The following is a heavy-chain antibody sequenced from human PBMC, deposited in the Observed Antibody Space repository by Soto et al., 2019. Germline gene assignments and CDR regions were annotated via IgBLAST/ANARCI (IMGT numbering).Heavy chain of an antibody. CDR1: GGSITSHY. CDR2: IHHSGST. V-gene: IGHV4-59*08. CDR3: ARQGFGQLHGLVDV. D-gene: IGHD3-10*01. J-gene: IGHJ6*02. Sequence: QVQLQESGPGLVKPSETLSLTCSVSGGSITSHYCSWFRQLPGKGLEWIGYIHHSGSTSYNPSLKSRLTMSVETSKTQFSLKVSSVTAADTALYFCARQGFGQLHGLVDVWGPGTTVTVS.